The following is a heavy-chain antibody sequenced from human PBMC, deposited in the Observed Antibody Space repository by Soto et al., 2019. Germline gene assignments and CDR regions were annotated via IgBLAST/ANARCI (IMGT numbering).Heavy chain of an antibody. CDR3: AREVGYGDFSAALLD. CDR1: GPTFIAYY. Sequence: QLVQSGAEVKKPGASVRVSCKTSGPTFIAYYIHWVRQAPGQGLEWMGWIDPKSGGTTYEQKFLGRVTMTRDTSINTAYMDLNRLTSDDTAVYYCAREVGYGDFSAALLDWGQGTLVTVSS. CDR2: IDPKSGGT. V-gene: IGHV1-2*02. D-gene: IGHD4-17*01. J-gene: IGHJ4*02.